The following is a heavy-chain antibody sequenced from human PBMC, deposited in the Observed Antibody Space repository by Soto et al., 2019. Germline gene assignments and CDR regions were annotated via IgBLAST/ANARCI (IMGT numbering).Heavy chain of an antibody. CDR1: GGTFSSYA. D-gene: IGHD1-26*01. CDR2: IIPIFGTA. Sequence: WASVKVSCKASGGTFSSYAISWVRQAPGQGLEWMGGIIPIFGTANYAQKFQGRVTITADKSTSTAYMELSSLRSEDTAVYYCARDRVQYSGSYSFDYWGQGTLVTVSS. V-gene: IGHV1-69*06. J-gene: IGHJ4*02. CDR3: ARDRVQYSGSYSFDY.